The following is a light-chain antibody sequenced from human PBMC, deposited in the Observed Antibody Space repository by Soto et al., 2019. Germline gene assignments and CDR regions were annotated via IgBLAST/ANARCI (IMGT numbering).Light chain of an antibody. CDR1: QSVSSTY. CDR2: GAS. V-gene: IGKV3-20*01. Sequence: EIVLTQSPGTLSLSPGERATHSCRASQSVSSTYLAWYQQKPGQAPRLLIYGASSRATGIPDRFSGGGSGTDFTLTISRVEPEDFAVYYCQQCGSSPWTFGQGTKV. J-gene: IGKJ1*01. CDR3: QQCGSSPWT.